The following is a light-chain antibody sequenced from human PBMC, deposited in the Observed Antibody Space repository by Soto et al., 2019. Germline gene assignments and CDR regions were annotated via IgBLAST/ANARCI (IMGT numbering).Light chain of an antibody. J-gene: IGKJ4*01. CDR3: QQYKSYSLT. CDR1: QSISSW. Sequence: DIQMTQSPSTLPASVGDRVTITCRASQSISSWLAWYQQKPGKAPKLLIYKASSLQSGVPSRFSGSGSGTEFTLTISSLQPDDFATYYCQQYKSYSLTFGGGTKVDIK. V-gene: IGKV1-5*03. CDR2: KAS.